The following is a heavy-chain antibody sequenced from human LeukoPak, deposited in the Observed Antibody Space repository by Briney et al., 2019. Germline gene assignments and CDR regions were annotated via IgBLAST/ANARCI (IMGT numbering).Heavy chain of an antibody. CDR1: GFTFTSSA. J-gene: IGHJ4*02. CDR3: AASPDYYDSSGYSYYFDY. Sequence: TSVKVSCKASGFTFTSSAVQWVRQARGQRLEWIGWIVVGSGNTNYAQKFQERVTITRDMSTSTAYMELSSLRSEDTAVSYCAASPDYYDSSGYSYYFDYWGQGTLVTVSS. CDR2: IVVGSGNT. D-gene: IGHD3-22*01. V-gene: IGHV1-58*01.